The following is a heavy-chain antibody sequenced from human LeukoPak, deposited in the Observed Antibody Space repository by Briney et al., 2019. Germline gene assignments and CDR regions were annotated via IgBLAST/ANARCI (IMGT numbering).Heavy chain of an antibody. V-gene: IGHV3-30-3*02. CDR1: GFTFSSYA. Sequence: GTSLRLSCAASGFTFSSYAMHWVRQAPGKGLEWVAVISYDGSDKYYADSVKGRFTISRDNSKDTLYLQMNNLRADDTAVYYCAKKGQADDNGKPDWGQGTLVTVSS. CDR2: ISYDGSDK. J-gene: IGHJ4*02. CDR3: AKKGQADDNGKPD. D-gene: IGHD1-1*01.